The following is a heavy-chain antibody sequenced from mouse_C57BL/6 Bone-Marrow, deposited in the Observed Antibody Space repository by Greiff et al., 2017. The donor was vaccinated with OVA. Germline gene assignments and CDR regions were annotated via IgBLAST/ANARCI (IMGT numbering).Heavy chain of an antibody. CDR3: ARERCYDYEGDD. CDR2: LLPGSGST. Sequence: QVQLQQSGAELMKPGASVKLSCTATGYTFTGYWIEWVKQRPGHGLEWIGVLLPGSGSTNYHAKFKGKATFTADTSSNTAYMQLSSLTTEDSSIEYCARERCYDYEGDDGGQGTTRTVTS. V-gene: IGHV1-9*01. CDR1: GYTFTGYW. D-gene: IGHD2-4*01. J-gene: IGHJ2*01.